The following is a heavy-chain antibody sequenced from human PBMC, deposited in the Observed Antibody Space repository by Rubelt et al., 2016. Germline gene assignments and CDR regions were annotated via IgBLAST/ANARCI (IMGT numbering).Heavy chain of an antibody. V-gene: IGHV3-74*01. CDR1: GFTFSSCA. D-gene: IGHD3-22*01. CDR3: AREGGWTGSIYYEEYS. CDR2: ISRDGTGT. J-gene: IGHJ4*02. Sequence: EVQLVESGGGLVQPGGSLTLSCSASGFTFSSCAMHWVRQAPAKGLVWVSRISRDGTGTGYADSVKGRFTISRDNAKNTLYLQMNSLRAEDTAVYYCAREGGWTGSIYYEEYSWGQGTLVTVSS.